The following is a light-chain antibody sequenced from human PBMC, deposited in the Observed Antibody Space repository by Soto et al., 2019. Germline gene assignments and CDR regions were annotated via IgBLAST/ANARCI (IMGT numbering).Light chain of an antibody. CDR2: GNT. CDR1: TFNIGNNF. J-gene: IGLJ7*01. CDR3: ASWDSRLAAVL. V-gene: IGLV1-51*02. Sequence: QSVLTQPPSVSAAPGRKVTISCSGGTFNIGNNFVAWYQQFPGTAPKLLIYGNTERPSGIPDRFSASTSGTSASLDIIGLQTGDEADYYCASWDSRLAAVLFGGGTQLTVL.